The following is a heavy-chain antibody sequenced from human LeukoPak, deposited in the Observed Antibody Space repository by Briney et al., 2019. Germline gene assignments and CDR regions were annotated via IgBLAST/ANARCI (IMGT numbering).Heavy chain of an antibody. Sequence: SGGSLRLSCAASGFTFSSHAMSWVRQAPGKGLEWVSAISGSGGSTYYADSVKGRFTISRDNSKNTLYLQMNSLRAEDTAVYYCAKGSQWLVCGNWFDPWGQGTLVTVSS. D-gene: IGHD6-19*01. V-gene: IGHV3-23*01. CDR1: GFTFSSHA. CDR3: AKGSQWLVCGNWFDP. CDR2: ISGSGGST. J-gene: IGHJ5*02.